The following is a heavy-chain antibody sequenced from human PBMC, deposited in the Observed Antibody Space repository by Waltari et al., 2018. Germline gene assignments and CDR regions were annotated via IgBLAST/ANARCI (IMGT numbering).Heavy chain of an antibody. CDR3: ARDRGRGLYLDA. CDR1: GDPVTSPNW. J-gene: IGHJ5*02. CDR2: VLSTGKT. Sequence: QLQLQESGPGLVQPSGTLSLSCAVSGDPVTSPNWWSWVRQSPQRGLEWIGQVLSTGKTNYSPSFASRVTMSLDASNNQFSLKLTSATAADTAVYYCARDRGRGLYLDAWGPGTLVTVSP. D-gene: IGHD2-15*01. V-gene: IGHV4-4*02.